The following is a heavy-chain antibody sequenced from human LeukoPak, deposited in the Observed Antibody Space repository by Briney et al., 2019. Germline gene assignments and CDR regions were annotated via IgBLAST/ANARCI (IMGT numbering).Heavy chain of an antibody. J-gene: IGHJ6*03. CDR2: IYTSGST. D-gene: IGHD3-10*01. V-gene: IGHV4-4*07. CDR1: GGSISSYY. Sequence: PSETLSLTCTVSGGSISSYYWSWIRQPAGKGLEWIGRIYTSGSTNYNPSLKSRVTMSVDTSKNQFSLKLSPVTAADTAVYYCARDGEYYYGSGYYYMDVWGKGTTVTVSS. CDR3: ARDGEYYYGSGYYYMDV.